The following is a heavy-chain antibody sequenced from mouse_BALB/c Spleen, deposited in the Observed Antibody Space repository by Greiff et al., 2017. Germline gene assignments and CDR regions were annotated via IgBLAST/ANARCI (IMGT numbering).Heavy chain of an antibody. CDR1: GYTFTSYT. CDR3: ARLGNYRFAY. Sequence: QVQLQQSAAELARPGASVKMSCKASGYTFTSYTMHWVKQRPGQGLEWIGYINPSSGYTEYNQKFKDKTTLTADKSSSTAYMQLSSLTSEDSAVYYCARLGNYRFAYWGQGTLVTVSA. J-gene: IGHJ3*01. D-gene: IGHD2-1*01. CDR2: INPSSGYT. V-gene: IGHV1-4*02.